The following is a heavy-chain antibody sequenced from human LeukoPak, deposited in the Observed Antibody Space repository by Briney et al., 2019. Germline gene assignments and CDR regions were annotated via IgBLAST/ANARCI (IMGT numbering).Heavy chain of an antibody. Sequence: SETLSLTCSVSGGFNTHYYWSWIRQPPGKGLEWIGYFYHSGSTNYNPSLKSRVTISVDTSKNHFSLKLSSVTAADTAVYYCARGRWLPVFDFWGQGTLVTVSS. CDR1: GGFNTHYY. V-gene: IGHV4-59*01. D-gene: IGHD3-22*01. CDR3: ARGRWLPVFDF. CDR2: FYHSGST. J-gene: IGHJ4*02.